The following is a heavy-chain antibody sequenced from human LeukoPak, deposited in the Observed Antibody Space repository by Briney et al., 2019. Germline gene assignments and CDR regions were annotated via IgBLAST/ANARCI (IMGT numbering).Heavy chain of an antibody. D-gene: IGHD1-26*01. V-gene: IGHV4-38-2*01. CDR1: GFSISSGFY. CDR2: IYHSGNT. Sequence: KPSETLFLTSAVPGFSISSGFYSGWVRRPPGKGPERVGSIYHSGNTYYNPSLKSRVTISVDTSKNQFSLKLSSVPAADTAVYYCARHESPGGATIHWGQGTQVTVSS. J-gene: IGHJ4*02. CDR3: ARHESPGGATIH.